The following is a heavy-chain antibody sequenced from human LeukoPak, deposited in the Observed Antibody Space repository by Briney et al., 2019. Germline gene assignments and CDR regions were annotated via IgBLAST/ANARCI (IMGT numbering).Heavy chain of an antibody. CDR1: GGSISSSSYY. J-gene: IGHJ4*02. CDR2: IYYTGST. D-gene: IGHD3-22*01. CDR3: ARDSSGYDY. Sequence: PSETLSLTCAVSGGSISSSSYYWGWVRQPPGKGLEWIGSIYYTGSTYYNPSLKSRVTVSVDTSKNQFSLKLSSVTAADTAVYYCARDSSGYDYWGQGTLVTVSS. V-gene: IGHV4-39*07.